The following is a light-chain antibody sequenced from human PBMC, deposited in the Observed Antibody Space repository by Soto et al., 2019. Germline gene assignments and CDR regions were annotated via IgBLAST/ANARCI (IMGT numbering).Light chain of an antibody. CDR1: QSVTSNY. CDR3: QHYYTSYTT. Sequence: EIVLTQSPGTLSLSPGERATLSCGASQSVTSNYLAWYQQKPGQAPRLLIFGASTRATGIPDRFSGSGSGTDFTLIISRLEPEDFAVYYCQHYYTSYTTFGQGTKVELK. J-gene: IGKJ1*01. V-gene: IGKV3-20*01. CDR2: GAS.